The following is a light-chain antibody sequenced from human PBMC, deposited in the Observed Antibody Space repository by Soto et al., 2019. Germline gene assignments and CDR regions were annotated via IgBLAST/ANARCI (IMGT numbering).Light chain of an antibody. CDR2: EVN. J-gene: IGLJ2*01. V-gene: IGLV2-8*01. Sequence: QSALTQRPSASGSPGQSVTISCTGTSSDVGGYNYVSWYQQHPGTAPKLMICEVNKRPSGVPDRFSGSKSGNTASLTVSGLQAEDEADYYCSSYAGSNNVVFGGGTKLTVL. CDR3: SSYAGSNNVV. CDR1: SSDVGGYNY.